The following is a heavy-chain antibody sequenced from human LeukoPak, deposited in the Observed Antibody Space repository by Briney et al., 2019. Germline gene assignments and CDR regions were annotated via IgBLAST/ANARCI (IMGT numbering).Heavy chain of an antibody. V-gene: IGHV1-46*01. Sequence: ASVKVSCKASGYTFTSYYMHWVRQAPGQGLEWMGIINPSGGSTSYAQKFQGRVTMTRDTSTSTVYMGLSSLRSEDTAVYYCARDSTLAAAGPFDAFDIWGQGTMVTVSS. CDR3: ARDSTLAAAGPFDAFDI. CDR2: INPSGGST. CDR1: GYTFTSYY. J-gene: IGHJ3*02. D-gene: IGHD6-13*01.